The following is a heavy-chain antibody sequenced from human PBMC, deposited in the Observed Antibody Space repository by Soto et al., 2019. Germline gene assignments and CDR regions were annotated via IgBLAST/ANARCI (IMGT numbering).Heavy chain of an antibody. V-gene: IGHV3-21*01. Sequence: EVQLVESGGGLVKPGGSLRLSCAASGFTFSSYSMNWVRQAPGKGLEWVSSISSSSSYIYYADSVKGRFTISRDNAKNSLYLQMNSLRAEDTAVYYFARDHPRGYRPAYYYGMDVWGQGTTVTVS. CDR2: ISSSSSYI. D-gene: IGHD5-18*01. CDR1: GFTFSSYS. CDR3: ARDHPRGYRPAYYYGMDV. J-gene: IGHJ6*02.